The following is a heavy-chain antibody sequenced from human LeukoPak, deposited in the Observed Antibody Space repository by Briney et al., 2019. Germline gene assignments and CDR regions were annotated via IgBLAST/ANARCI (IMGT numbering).Heavy chain of an antibody. CDR2: IYYSGST. J-gene: IGHJ5*02. Sequence: SETLSLTCTVSGGSISSYYWSWIRQPPGKGLEWIGYIYYSGSTNYNPSLKSRVTISVDTSKNQFSLKLSSVTAADTAVYYCARTIKVLLASTFDPRGQGTLVTVSS. D-gene: IGHD3-10*01. CDR3: ARTIKVLLASTFDP. V-gene: IGHV4-59*01. CDR1: GGSISSYY.